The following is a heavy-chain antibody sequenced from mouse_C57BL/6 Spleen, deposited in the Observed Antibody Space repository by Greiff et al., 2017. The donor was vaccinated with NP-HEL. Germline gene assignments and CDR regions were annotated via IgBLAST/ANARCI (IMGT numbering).Heavy chain of an antibody. Sequence: EVQLQQSGPGLVKPSQSLSLTCSVTGYSITSGYYWHWIRQFPGNKLEWMGYISYDGSNNYNPSLKNRISITRDTSKNQFFLKLNSVTTEDTATYYCAHITTVGEGYVDVWGTGTTVTVSS. CDR2: ISYDGSN. J-gene: IGHJ1*03. D-gene: IGHD1-1*01. V-gene: IGHV3-6*01. CDR1: GYSITSGYY. CDR3: AHITTVGEGYVDV.